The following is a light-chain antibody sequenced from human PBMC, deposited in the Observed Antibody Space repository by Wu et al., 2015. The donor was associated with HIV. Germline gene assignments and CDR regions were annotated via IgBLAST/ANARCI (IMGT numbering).Light chain of an antibody. V-gene: IGKV3-11*01. J-gene: IGKJ1*01. CDR1: QSVNIY. CDR3: QQYGSSPWT. Sequence: ETVLTQSPATLSLSPGERATLSCRASQSVNIYLAWYQQKPGQAPRLLISDASNRATGIPARFSGSGSGTDFTLTISSLAPEDFAVYYCQQYGSSPWTFGRRDQGGNQT. CDR2: DAS.